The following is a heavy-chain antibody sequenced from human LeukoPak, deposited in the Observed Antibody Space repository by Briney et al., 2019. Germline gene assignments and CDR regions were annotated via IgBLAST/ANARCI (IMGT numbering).Heavy chain of an antibody. V-gene: IGHV3-48*02. CDR3: ARDAGYTYAFDI. D-gene: IGHD5-18*01. Sequence: GGSLRLSCAASRFTFSRNAMNWVRQAPGKGLEWGSYISSSSDALYYADSVKGRFTVSRDNAKNSLYLQMNSLRDEDTAVYYCARDAGYTYAFDIWGQGTMVTVSS. J-gene: IGHJ3*02. CDR2: ISSSSDAL. CDR1: RFTFSRNA.